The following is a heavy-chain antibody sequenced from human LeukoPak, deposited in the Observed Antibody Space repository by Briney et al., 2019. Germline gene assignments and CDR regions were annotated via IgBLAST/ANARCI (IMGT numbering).Heavy chain of an antibody. CDR1: RFTFSSYA. CDR3: AKDALDCSSTSCYAPMDY. Sequence: GGSLRLSCAASRFTFSSYAMSWVRQAPGKGLEWVSAISGSGGSTYYADSVKGRFTISRDNSKNTLYLQMNSLRAEDTAVYYCAKDALDCSSTSCYAPMDYWGQGTLVTVSS. J-gene: IGHJ4*02. D-gene: IGHD2-2*01. V-gene: IGHV3-23*01. CDR2: ISGSGGST.